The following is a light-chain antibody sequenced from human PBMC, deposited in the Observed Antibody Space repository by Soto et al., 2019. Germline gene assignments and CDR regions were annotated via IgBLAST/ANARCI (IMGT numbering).Light chain of an antibody. J-gene: IGLJ1*01. CDR2: NNN. CDR3: QSYDSSLSGSYV. Sequence: QSVLTQPPSVSGAPGQRVTISCTGSSSNIGAGYDVHWYQRLPGTAPKVLIYNNNNRPSGVPDRFSGSKSGTSASLAITGLQAEDEADYYGQSYDSSLSGSYVFGPGTKVTVL. V-gene: IGLV1-40*01. CDR1: SSNIGAGYD.